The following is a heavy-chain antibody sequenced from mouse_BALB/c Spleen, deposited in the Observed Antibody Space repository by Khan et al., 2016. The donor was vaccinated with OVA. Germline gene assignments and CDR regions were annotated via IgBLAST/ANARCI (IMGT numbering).Heavy chain of an antibody. Sequence: VQLKESGAELVKPGASVKLSCTASGFNIKDTYMHWVKQRPEQGLEWIGRIDPANGNTKYDPKFHGKATITADTSSNTAYLHLSSLTSEDTAVYYCARDDWDVFAYWGQGTLVTVSA. J-gene: IGHJ3*01. CDR2: IDPANGNT. V-gene: IGHV14-3*02. CDR3: ARDDWDVFAY. D-gene: IGHD4-1*01. CDR1: GFNIKDTY.